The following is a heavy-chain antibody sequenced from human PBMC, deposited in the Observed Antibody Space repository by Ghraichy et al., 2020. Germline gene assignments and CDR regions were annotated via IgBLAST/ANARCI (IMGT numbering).Heavy chain of an antibody. V-gene: IGHV3-30*18. D-gene: IGHD2-2*01. CDR1: GFSFTTYG. CDR3: AKQHSYCSSPSCQRRYYYYGMDV. J-gene: IGHJ6*02. Sequence: GESLNISCAASGFSFTTYGMHWVRQAPGKGLEWVAVISYDGSREYYGDSVKGRFTISRHNSKNTLHLQMNSLRVEDTAVYYCAKQHSYCSSPSCQRRYYYYGMDVWGQGTTVTVSS. CDR2: ISYDGSRE.